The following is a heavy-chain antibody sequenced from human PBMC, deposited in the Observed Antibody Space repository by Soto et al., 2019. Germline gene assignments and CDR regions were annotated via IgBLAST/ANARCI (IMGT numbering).Heavy chain of an antibody. CDR3: ARDLGYCNSSGCFRNWFDP. CDR2: ISTYDDKT. J-gene: IGHJ5*02. CDR1: GYSFRTHG. D-gene: IGHD2-15*01. V-gene: IGHV1-18*01. Sequence: QVQLVQSGAEVKTPGASVKVSCRASGYSFRTHGISWVRQAPGQGLEWMGWISTYDDKTNFPQKFQGRITMTTDTSTSTAYMELGSLRSGDTAVYFCARDLGYCNSSGCFRNWFDPWGQGTLVTVSS.